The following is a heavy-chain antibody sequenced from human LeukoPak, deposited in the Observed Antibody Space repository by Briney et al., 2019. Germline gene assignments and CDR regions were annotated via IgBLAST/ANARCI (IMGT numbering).Heavy chain of an antibody. Sequence: SETLSLTCTVSGYSISSGYYWGWIRPPPGKGLEWIGSIYHSGSTYYNPSLKSRVTISVDTSKNQFSLKLSSVTAADTAVYYCARTAAAGPNWFDPWGQGTLVTVSS. CDR1: GYSISSGYY. CDR3: ARTAAAGPNWFDP. J-gene: IGHJ5*02. CDR2: IYHSGST. V-gene: IGHV4-38-2*02. D-gene: IGHD6-13*01.